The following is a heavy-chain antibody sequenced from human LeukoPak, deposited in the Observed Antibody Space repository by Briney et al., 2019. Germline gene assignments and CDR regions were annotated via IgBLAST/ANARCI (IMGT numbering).Heavy chain of an antibody. D-gene: IGHD3-3*01. V-gene: IGHV4-39*07. CDR3: ARDTSHFGVGTLDY. Sequence: SETLSLTCTVSGGSISSGSYSWGWIRQPPGKGLEWIGSIYYSGSTYYNPSLKSRVTISVDTSKNQFSLKLSSVTAADTAVYYCARDTSHFGVGTLDYWGQGTLVTVSS. J-gene: IGHJ4*02. CDR1: GGSISSGSYS. CDR2: IYYSGST.